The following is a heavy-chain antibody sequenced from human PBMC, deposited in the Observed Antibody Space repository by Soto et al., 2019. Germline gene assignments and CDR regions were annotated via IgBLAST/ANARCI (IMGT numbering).Heavy chain of an antibody. J-gene: IGHJ4*02. CDR2: INAGNGNT. CDR3: ARSSLRYFDWLSPQYYFDY. CDR1: GYTFTSYA. Sequence: GSVKVSCKASGYTFTSYAMHWVRQAPGQRLEWMGWINAGNGNTKYSQKFQGRVTITRDTSASTAYMELSSLRSEDTAVNYCARSSLRYFDWLSPQYYFDYWGQGTLVTVSS. D-gene: IGHD3-9*01. V-gene: IGHV1-3*01.